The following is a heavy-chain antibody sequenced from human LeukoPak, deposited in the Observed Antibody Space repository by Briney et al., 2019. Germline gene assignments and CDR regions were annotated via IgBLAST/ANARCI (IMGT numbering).Heavy chain of an antibody. Sequence: ASETLSLTCTVSGYSSSSDYYWGWMRQPPGKGLEWIGSIYHSGSTYYNPSLKSRVTISVDTSKNQFSLKLSSVTAADTAVYYCARAAGDIAFDYWGQGTLVTVSS. CDR3: ARAAGDIAFDY. CDR2: IYHSGST. CDR1: GYSSSSDYY. D-gene: IGHD5-12*01. J-gene: IGHJ4*02. V-gene: IGHV4-38-2*02.